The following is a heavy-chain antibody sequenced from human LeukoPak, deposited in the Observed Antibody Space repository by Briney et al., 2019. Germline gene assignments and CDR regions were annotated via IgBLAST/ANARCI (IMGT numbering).Heavy chain of an antibody. V-gene: IGHV3-21*01. CDR1: GFTFSSYS. Sequence: GGSLRLSCAASGFTFSSYSMNWVRQAPGKGLEWVSSISSSSSYIYYADSVKGRFTISRDNAKNSLYLQMNSLRAEDTAVYYCAKDVVDLYYYYGMDVWGQGTTVTVSS. D-gene: IGHD2-21*01. J-gene: IGHJ6*02. CDR2: ISSSSSYI. CDR3: AKDVVDLYYYYGMDV.